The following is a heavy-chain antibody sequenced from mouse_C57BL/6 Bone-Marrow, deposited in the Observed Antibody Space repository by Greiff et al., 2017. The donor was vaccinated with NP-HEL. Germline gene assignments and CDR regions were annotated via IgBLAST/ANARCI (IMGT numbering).Heavy chain of an antibody. CDR1: GYAFSSSW. CDR3: ARKYPFAY. D-gene: IGHD5-1*01. Sequence: QVQLQQSGPELVKPGASVKISCKASGYAFSSSWMNWVKQRPGTGLEWIGRIYPGDGDTNYNGKFKGKATLTADKSSSTAYMQLSSLTSEDSAVYFCARKYPFAYWGQGTLVTVSA. J-gene: IGHJ3*01. V-gene: IGHV1-82*01. CDR2: IYPGDGDT.